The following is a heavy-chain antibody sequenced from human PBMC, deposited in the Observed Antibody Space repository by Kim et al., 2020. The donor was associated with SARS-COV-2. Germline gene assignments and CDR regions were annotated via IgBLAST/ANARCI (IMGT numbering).Heavy chain of an antibody. J-gene: IGHJ6*02. CDR1: GFDFSPYA. CDR2: ISGNSDNT. Sequence: GGSLRLSCEASGFDFSPYAMHWVRQVPGKGLEWVSGISGNSDNTRYGDSVKGRFTISRDNAKKTLYLQITSLRIDDTAVYSCAKDSAVAPAARSPAYYYYGLDVWGQGTTVTVSS. D-gene: IGHD2-2*01. CDR3: AKDSAVAPAARSPAYYYYGLDV. V-gene: IGHV3-9*01.